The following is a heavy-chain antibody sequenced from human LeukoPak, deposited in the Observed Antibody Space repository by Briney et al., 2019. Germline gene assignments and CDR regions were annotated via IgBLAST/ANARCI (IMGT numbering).Heavy chain of an antibody. CDR3: AREGGPYRPLDY. CDR1: GGSITNTNY. V-gene: IGHV4-4*02. CDR2: VNLQGST. Sequence: PSETLSLTCGVSGGSITNTNYWTWVRQPPGKGLEWIGEVNLQGSTNYNPSLMGRVAIAVDTSENHISLHLTSVTAADTAVYCAREGGPYRPLDYSGQGTLVTVSS. J-gene: IGHJ4*02.